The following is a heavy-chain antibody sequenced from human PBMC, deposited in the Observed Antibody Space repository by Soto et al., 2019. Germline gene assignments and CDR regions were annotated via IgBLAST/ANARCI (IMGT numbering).Heavy chain of an antibody. J-gene: IGHJ6*02. CDR1: GYSFTSYW. V-gene: IGHV5-51*01. Sequence: PGESLKISCKGSGYSFTSYWIGWVRQMPGKGLDWMGIFYPDDSETRYSPSFQGQVIISVDKTISTAYLRWSSLKASDTAMYYCPGGEGWYYGMDVWDQGTTVTVSS. CDR2: FYPDDSET. CDR3: PGGEGWYYGMDV. D-gene: IGHD2-15*01.